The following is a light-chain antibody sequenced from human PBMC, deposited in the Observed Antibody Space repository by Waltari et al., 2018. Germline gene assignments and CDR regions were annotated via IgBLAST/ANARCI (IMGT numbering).Light chain of an antibody. CDR3: QQYNSYPYT. V-gene: IGKV1-5*03. Sequence: DFQMPQSPSTLPASVGDRVTSTCRASQSISSWLAWYQQKPGKAPKLLIYKASSLESGVPSRFSGSGSGTEFTLTISSLQPDDFATYYCQQYNSYPYTFGQGTKLEIK. CDR1: QSISSW. CDR2: KAS. J-gene: IGKJ2*01.